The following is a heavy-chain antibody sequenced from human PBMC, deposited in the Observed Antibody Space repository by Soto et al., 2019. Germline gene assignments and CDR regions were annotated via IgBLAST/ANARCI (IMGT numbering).Heavy chain of an antibody. D-gene: IGHD3-16*02. V-gene: IGHV5-10-1*01. CDR2: IDPSDSYT. Sequence: GESLKISCKGSGYSFTIYWISWVRQMPWKGLEWMGRIDPSDSYTNYSPSFQGHVTISADKSISTAYPQWSSLKASDTAIYYCARQSYDYVWGSHRPSFDSWGQGTLVPVSS. CDR1: GYSFTIYW. J-gene: IGHJ4*02. CDR3: ARQSYDYVWGSHRPSFDS.